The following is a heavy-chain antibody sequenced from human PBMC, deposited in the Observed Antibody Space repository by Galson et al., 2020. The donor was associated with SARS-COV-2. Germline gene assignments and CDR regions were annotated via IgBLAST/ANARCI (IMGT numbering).Heavy chain of an antibody. V-gene: IGHV1-24*01. J-gene: IGHJ4*02. CDR2: FDPEDGET. D-gene: IGHD3-22*01. CDR3: ATVPPLYYDSSGYYRFDY. CDR1: GYTLTELS. Sequence: ASVKVSCKVSGYTLTELSMHWLRQAPGKGLEWMGGFDPEDGETTYAQKFQGRVTMTEDTSTDTAYMELSSLRSEDTAVYYCATVPPLYYDSSGYYRFDYWGQGTLVTVSS.